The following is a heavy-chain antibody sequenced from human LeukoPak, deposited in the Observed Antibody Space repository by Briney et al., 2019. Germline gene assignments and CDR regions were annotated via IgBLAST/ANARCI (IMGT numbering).Heavy chain of an antibody. CDR1: GFPFSTSA. CDR3: ATVKYDYGDPVGWFDP. V-gene: IGHV3-23*01. D-gene: IGHD4-17*01. J-gene: IGHJ5*02. Sequence: GGSLRLSCATSGFPFSTSAMTWVRQAPGKGLEWVSHILSTGTTYYADSVRGRFTIPRDNSKNTLYLLMTSLKDEDTAVYYCATVKYDYGDPVGWFDPWGQGTLVTVSS. CDR2: ILSTGTT.